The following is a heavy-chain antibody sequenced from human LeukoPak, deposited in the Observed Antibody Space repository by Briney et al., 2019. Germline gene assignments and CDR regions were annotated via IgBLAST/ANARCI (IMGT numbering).Heavy chain of an antibody. CDR1: GFTFSAHG. J-gene: IGHJ3*02. CDR3: AKSWNYYDSSGDDALDI. Sequence: GGSLRLSCVASGFTFSAHGTHWVRQAPGKGLDWVTFIRYEGHYKYYADSVTGRFTVSRDNSKNTLYLQMNSLRVEDTAVYYCAKSWNYYDSSGDDALDIWGQGTMVTVSS. V-gene: IGHV3-30*02. D-gene: IGHD3-22*01. CDR2: IRYEGHYK.